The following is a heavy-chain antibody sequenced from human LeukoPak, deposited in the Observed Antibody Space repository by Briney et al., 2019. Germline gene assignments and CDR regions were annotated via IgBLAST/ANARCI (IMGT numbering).Heavy chain of an antibody. CDR3: ARHSSYTSGWPLDY. CDR1: GYSFTSYW. V-gene: IGHV5-51*01. Sequence: GESLKISCKGSGYSFTSYWIGWVRQMSGKGLEWMGIIYLGDSDTRYSPSFQGQIIISADKSISTAYLQWSSLKASDTAIYYCARHSSYTSGWPLDYWGQGTLVTVSS. CDR2: IYLGDSDT. J-gene: IGHJ4*02. D-gene: IGHD6-19*01.